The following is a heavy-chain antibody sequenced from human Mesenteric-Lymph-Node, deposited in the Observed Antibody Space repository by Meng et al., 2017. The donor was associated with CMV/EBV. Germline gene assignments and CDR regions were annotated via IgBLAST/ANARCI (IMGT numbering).Heavy chain of an antibody. D-gene: IGHD1-26*01. CDR3: ARSPSGTLSPYYFDY. V-gene: IGHV5-51*01. J-gene: IGHJ4*02. CDR1: GYSFTSYW. Sequence: GESLKISCKGSGYSFTSYWIGWVRQMPGKGLEWMGTIYPGDSDTKYSPSFQGQVTISADRSMRTAYLQWSSLKASDTAIYYCARSPSGTLSPYYFDYWGQGTLVTVSS. CDR2: IYPGDSDT.